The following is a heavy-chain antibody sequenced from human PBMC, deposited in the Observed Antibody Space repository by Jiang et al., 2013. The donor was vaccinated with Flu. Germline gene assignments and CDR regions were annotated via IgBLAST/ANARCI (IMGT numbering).Heavy chain of an antibody. D-gene: IGHD2-15*01. CDR3: ARAKGYCSGGSCNFDY. Sequence: GGLVQPGGSLRLSCAASGFTFSSYEMNWVRQAPGKGLEWVSYISSSGSTIYYADSVKGRFTISRDNAKNSLYLQMNSLRAEDTAVYYCARAKGYCSGGSCNFDYWGQGTLVTVSS. V-gene: IGHV3-48*03. CDR2: ISSSGSTI. J-gene: IGHJ4*02. CDR1: GFTFSSYE.